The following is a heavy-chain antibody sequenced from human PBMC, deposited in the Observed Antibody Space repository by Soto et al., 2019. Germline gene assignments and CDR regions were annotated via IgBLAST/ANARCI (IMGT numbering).Heavy chain of an antibody. D-gene: IGHD6-13*01. CDR2: IYYSGST. CDR3: ARADLAAAGFPFDY. V-gene: IGHV4-59*08. CDR1: GGSFSGYY. Sequence: NPSETLSLTCAVYGGSFSGYYWSWIRQPPGKGLEWIGYIYYSGSTNYNPSLKSRVTISVDTSKNQFSLKLSSVTAADTAVYYCARADLAAAGFPFDYWGQGTLVTVSS. J-gene: IGHJ4*02.